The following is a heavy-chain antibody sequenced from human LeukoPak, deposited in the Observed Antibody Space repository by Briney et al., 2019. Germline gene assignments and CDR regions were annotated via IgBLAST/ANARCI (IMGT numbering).Heavy chain of an antibody. CDR1: GFTFSSYG. CDR2: ISYDGSNK. D-gene: IGHD5-24*01. CDR3: AKGSFGLQIDY. J-gene: IGHJ4*02. Sequence: GRSLRLSCAASGFTFSSYGMHWVRQASGKGLEWVAVISYDGSNKYYADSAKGRFTISRDNSKNTLYLQMNSLRAEDTAVYYCAKGSFGLQIDYWGQGTLVTVSS. V-gene: IGHV3-30*18.